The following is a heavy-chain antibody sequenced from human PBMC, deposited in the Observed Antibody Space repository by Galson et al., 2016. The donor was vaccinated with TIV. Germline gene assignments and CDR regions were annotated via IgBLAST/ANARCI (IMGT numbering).Heavy chain of an antibody. D-gene: IGHD1-26*01. CDR1: GFTFNKWR. CDR2: ISGDSTHT. J-gene: IGHJ3*01. CDR3: ARDVVGATFDR. Sequence: SLRLSCATSGFTFNKWRMNWVRQAPGRGLEWVSSISGDSTHTYYADSVKGRFTISRDYGKNSVYLQMSSLRVDDTAVYYCARDVVGATFDRRGQGTMVTVSS. V-gene: IGHV3-21*06.